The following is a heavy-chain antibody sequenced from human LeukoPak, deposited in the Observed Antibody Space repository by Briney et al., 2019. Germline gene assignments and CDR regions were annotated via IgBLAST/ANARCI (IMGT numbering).Heavy chain of an antibody. Sequence: NPGESLKISCKGSGYSFTKYWIGWVRQMPGKGLEWMGIIYPGDPDTTYSPSFQGQVTISADESISTAYLQWSSLRASDTAIYYCARRRGVTATLNYFDYWGQGTLVTVSS. J-gene: IGHJ4*02. D-gene: IGHD2-21*02. CDR1: GYSFTKYW. V-gene: IGHV5-51*01. CDR2: IYPGDPDT. CDR3: ARRRGVTATLNYFDY.